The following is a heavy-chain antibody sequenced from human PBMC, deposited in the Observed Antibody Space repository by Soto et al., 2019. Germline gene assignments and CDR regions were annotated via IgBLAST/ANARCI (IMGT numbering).Heavy chain of an antibody. CDR3: ANAYSYGYQLDY. Sequence: GGSLRLSCADSGSTFSSYGMHWVRQAPGKGLEWVAVISYDGSNKYYADSVKGRFTISRDNSKNTLYLQMNSLRAEDTAVYYCANAYSYGYQLDYWGQGTLVTVSS. V-gene: IGHV3-30*18. CDR1: GSTFSSYG. CDR2: ISYDGSNK. J-gene: IGHJ4*02. D-gene: IGHD5-18*01.